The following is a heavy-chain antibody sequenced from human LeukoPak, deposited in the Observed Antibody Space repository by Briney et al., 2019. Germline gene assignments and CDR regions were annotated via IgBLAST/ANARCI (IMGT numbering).Heavy chain of an antibody. J-gene: IGHJ4*02. Sequence: SETLSLTCTVSGGSISSYYWSWIRQPAGKGLEWIGRIYTTGSTNYNPSLKSRITMSVDTSKNQFSLKLSAVTAADTAVYYCARVPADSSGYYVLAYFDYWGQGTLVTVSS. CDR2: IYTTGST. CDR1: GGSISSYY. CDR3: ARVPADSSGYYVLAYFDY. V-gene: IGHV4-4*07. D-gene: IGHD3-22*01.